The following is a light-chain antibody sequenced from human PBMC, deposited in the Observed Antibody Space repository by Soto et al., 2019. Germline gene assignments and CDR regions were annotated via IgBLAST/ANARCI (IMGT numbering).Light chain of an antibody. CDR3: SSHTTSNTRV. Sequence: QSVLTQPASVSGSPGQSIAISCTGTSSDVGAYDFVSWYQQHPDKAPKLLIYEVINRPSGVSDRFSGSKSVNTATLTISGLQAEDEADYYCSSHTTSNTRVFGTGTKVTVL. CDR2: EVI. CDR1: SSDVGAYDF. J-gene: IGLJ1*01. V-gene: IGLV2-14*03.